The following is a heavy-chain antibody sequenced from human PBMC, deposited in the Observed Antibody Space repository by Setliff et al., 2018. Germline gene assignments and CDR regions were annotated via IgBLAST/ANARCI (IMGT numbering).Heavy chain of an antibody. CDR1: GGSISGSSHY. CDR2: VYYTGSA. J-gene: IGHJ4*02. V-gene: IGHV4-39*07. D-gene: IGHD1-26*01. CDR3: ALSGTYRYFDY. Sequence: SETLSLTCTVSGGSISGSSHYWAWIRQSPGKGLEWLGDVYYTGSAHWNPSLKSRVIISVDTSKNQFSLNLRSVTAADTAVYYCALSGTYRYFDYWGQGTPVTVSS.